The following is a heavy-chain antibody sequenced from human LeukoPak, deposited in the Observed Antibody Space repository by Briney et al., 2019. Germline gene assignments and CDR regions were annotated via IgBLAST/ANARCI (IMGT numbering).Heavy chain of an antibody. J-gene: IGHJ6*03. Sequence: ASVKVSCKASGYTFTSYAMNWVRQAPGQGLEWMGWINTNTGNPTYAQGFTGRFVFSLDTSVSTAYLQISSLKAEDTAVYYCARGGVPYYDFWSGYPRPDYYYYMDVWGKGTTVTVSS. CDR3: ARGGVPYYDFWSGYPRPDYYYYMDV. V-gene: IGHV7-4-1*02. CDR2: INTNTGNP. D-gene: IGHD3-3*01. CDR1: GYTFTSYA.